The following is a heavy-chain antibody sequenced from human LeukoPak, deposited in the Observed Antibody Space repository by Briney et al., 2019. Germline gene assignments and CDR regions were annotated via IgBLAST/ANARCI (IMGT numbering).Heavy chain of an antibody. J-gene: IGHJ5*02. V-gene: IGHV5-51*01. CDR2: IYPGDSDT. CDR1: GYSFTSYW. D-gene: IGHD3-3*01. CDR3: ARHPNYYDFWSGYPNWFDP. Sequence: GESLKISCKGSGYSFTSYWIGWVRQMPGKGLEWMGIIYPGDSDTRYSPSFQGQVTISADKSISTAYLQWSSLKASDTAMYYCARHPNYYDFWSGYPNWFDPWGQGTLVTVSS.